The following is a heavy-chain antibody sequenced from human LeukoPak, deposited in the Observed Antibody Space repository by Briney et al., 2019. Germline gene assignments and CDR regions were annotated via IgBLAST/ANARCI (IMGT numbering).Heavy chain of an antibody. D-gene: IGHD4-17*01. V-gene: IGHV4-30-4*08. CDR3: ASYGDLQYFQH. CDR1: GGSISSGDYY. Sequence: PSETLSLTCTVSGGSISSGDYYWSWLRQPPGKGLEWIGYIYYSGSTYYNPSLKSRVTISVDTSKNQFSLKLSSVTAADTAVYYCASYGDLQYFQHWGQGTLVTVSS. CDR2: IYYSGST. J-gene: IGHJ1*01.